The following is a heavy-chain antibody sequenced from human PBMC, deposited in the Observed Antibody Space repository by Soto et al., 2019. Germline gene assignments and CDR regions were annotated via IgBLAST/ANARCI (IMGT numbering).Heavy chain of an antibody. CDR1: GDSLSTYY. J-gene: IGHJ4*02. CDR2: IYDSRST. CDR3: TRHGGLPPS. Sequence: SETLSLTCTVSGDSLSTYYWSWIRQPPGKGLEWIGYIYDSRSTKYNPSFKGRLTISADTSKNQLSLKLSSVTAADTAVYYCTRHGGLPPSWGQGTLVTVSS. V-gene: IGHV4-59*08. D-gene: IGHD3-16*01.